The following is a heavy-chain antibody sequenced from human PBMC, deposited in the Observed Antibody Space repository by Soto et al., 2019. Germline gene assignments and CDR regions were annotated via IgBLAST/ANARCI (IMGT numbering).Heavy chain of an antibody. J-gene: IGHJ4*02. CDR2: ISNAGSGSI. Sequence: QVHLVQSGAEVTKPGASVKVSCKTSGYPFPSFEIHWIRQAPGQRPEWMGGISNAGSGSIKYSQRFQDRLTITGDKRATTVYMSLGSLTEEDTVIYYCARESDHYQDLFQNWGQGSLVTVSA. V-gene: IGHV1-3*01. CDR1: GYPFPSFE. D-gene: IGHD3-22*01. CDR3: ARESDHYQDLFQN.